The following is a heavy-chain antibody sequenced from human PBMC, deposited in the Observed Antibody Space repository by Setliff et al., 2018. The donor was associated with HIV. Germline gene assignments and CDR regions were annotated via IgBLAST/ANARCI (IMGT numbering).Heavy chain of an antibody. CDR2: IYHSGTT. Sequence: SETLSLTCSVSGASISSGGYFWTWIRQPPGKGLEWVGFIYHSGTTYYNPSLKDRVTMSVDTSRHQFSLKLTSVTADDTGIYYCARGPPFAYWGQGLLVTVSS. J-gene: IGHJ4*02. V-gene: IGHV4-30-2*01. CDR1: GASISSGGYF. CDR3: ARGPPFAY.